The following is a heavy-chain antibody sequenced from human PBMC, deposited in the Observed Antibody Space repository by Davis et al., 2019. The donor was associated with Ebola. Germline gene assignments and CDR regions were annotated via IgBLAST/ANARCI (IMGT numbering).Heavy chain of an antibody. V-gene: IGHV3-30*03. CDR1: GFTFSSYG. J-gene: IGHJ4*02. D-gene: IGHD3-3*01. Sequence: PGGSLRLSCAASGFTFSSYGMHWVRQAPGKGLEWVAVISYDGSNKYYADSVKGRFTISRDNSKNTLYLQMNSLRAEDTAVYYCAREGPITIFGVVIGYYFDYWGQGTLVTVSS. CDR3: AREGPITIFGVVIGYYFDY. CDR2: ISYDGSNK.